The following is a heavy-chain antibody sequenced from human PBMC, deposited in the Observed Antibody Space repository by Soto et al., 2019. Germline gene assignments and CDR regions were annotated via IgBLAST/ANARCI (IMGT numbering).Heavy chain of an antibody. V-gene: IGHV4-34*01. CDR3: ERGNFYYGMDV. CDR1: GGSFSGNY. CDR2: FSDSGST. J-gene: IGHJ6*02. Sequence: PSETLSLTCAVYGGSFSGNYWSWIRQPPGKGLEWIGEFSDSGSTNYNPSLKSRVTISEDMSKSQFSLTLSSVTAADTAVYYCERGNFYYGMDVWGQVTTVTVSS.